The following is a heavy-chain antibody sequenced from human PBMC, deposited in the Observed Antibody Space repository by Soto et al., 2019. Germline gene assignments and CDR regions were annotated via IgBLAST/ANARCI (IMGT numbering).Heavy chain of an antibody. D-gene: IGHD2-2*01. CDR2: IYYSGST. Sequence: PSETLSLTCTVSGGSISSYYWSWIRQPPGKGLEWIGYIYYSGSTNYNPSLKSRVTISVDTSKNQFSLKLSSVTAADTAVYYWARKGGYCSSTRCYGGGILYMDVWGKGTTVTVSS. CDR1: GGSISSYY. V-gene: IGHV4-59*08. J-gene: IGHJ6*03. CDR3: ARKGGYCSSTRCYGGGILYMDV.